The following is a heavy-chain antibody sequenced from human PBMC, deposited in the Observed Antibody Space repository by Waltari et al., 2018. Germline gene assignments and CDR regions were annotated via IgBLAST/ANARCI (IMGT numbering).Heavy chain of an antibody. Sequence: VQLVQYGAEVRKTGASLKISCKGSEFNFATNWIAWVRQMPGKGLEWMGVIYPGDSDIRYSPSFQGHVTISADKSINTAYLQWSSLKASDTSFYFCARGKQLFDCWGQGTLVTVSS. J-gene: IGHJ4*02. CDR2: IYPGDSDI. V-gene: IGHV5-51*01. D-gene: IGHD1-1*01. CDR3: ARGKQLFDC. CDR1: EFNFATNW.